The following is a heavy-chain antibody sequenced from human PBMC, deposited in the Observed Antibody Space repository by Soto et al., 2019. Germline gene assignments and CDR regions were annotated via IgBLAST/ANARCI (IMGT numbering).Heavy chain of an antibody. Sequence: SETLSLTCTVSGGSISSGDYYWSWIRQPPGKGLEWIGYIYYSGSTYYNPSLKSRVTISVDTSKNQFSLKLSSVTAADTAVYYCARELTGDINYGMDVWGQGTTVTVSS. CDR1: GGSISSGDYY. CDR2: IYYSGST. V-gene: IGHV4-30-4*01. D-gene: IGHD7-27*01. CDR3: ARELTGDINYGMDV. J-gene: IGHJ6*02.